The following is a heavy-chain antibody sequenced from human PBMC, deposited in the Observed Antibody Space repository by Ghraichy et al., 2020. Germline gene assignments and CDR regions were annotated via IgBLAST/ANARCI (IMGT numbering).Heavy chain of an antibody. D-gene: IGHD7-27*01. CDR3: ARNRPHGDHEY. CDR1: GGSLSGFY. CDR2: ISHSGST. J-gene: IGHJ4*02. Sequence: SETLSLTCAAYGGSLSGFYWSWIRQPPGKGLEWIGEISHSGSTNYSPSLKSRVTISIDTSRNQFSLKLSSVTVADTAVYYCARNRPHGDHEYWGQGTLVTVSS. V-gene: IGHV4-34*01.